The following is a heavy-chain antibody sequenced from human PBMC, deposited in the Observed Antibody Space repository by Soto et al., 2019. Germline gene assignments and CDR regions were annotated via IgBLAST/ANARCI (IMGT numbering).Heavy chain of an antibody. Sequence: PGESLKISCKGSGYSFTSYWIGWVRQMPGKGLEWMGIIYPGDSDTRYSPSFQGQVTISADKSISTAYLQWSSLKASDTAMYYCARPVRYFDCSLGASYNWFDPWGQGTLVTSPQ. CDR3: ARPVRYFDCSLGASYNWFDP. D-gene: IGHD3-9*01. J-gene: IGHJ5*02. CDR1: GYSFTSYW. CDR2: IYPGDSDT. V-gene: IGHV5-51*01.